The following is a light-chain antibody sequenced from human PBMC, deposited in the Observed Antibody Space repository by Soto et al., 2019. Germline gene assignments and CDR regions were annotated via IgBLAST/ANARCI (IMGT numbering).Light chain of an antibody. V-gene: IGKV1-5*01. J-gene: IGKJ1*01. CDR2: DAS. Sequence: DIPMTQSPSTLSASVGDRVTITCRAGQSINRGLAWYQQKPGKAPKVLIYDASSLESGVPSRFSGSGSGTEFTLTISSLQPDDFATYYCQQYSSFKTFGQGTKVEIK. CDR3: QQYSSFKT. CDR1: QSINRG.